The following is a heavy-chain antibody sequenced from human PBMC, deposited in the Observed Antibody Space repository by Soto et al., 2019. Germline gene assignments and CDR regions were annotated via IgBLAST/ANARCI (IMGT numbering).Heavy chain of an antibody. CDR3: ARLLRDVYNAVEY. CDR1: GGSISSYH. V-gene: IGHV4-59*08. CDR2: TSNSAPT. D-gene: IGHD1-1*01. Sequence: QVQLQESGPGLVKPSETLSLTCTVSGGSISSYHWSWIRQSPGKGLEWIGYTSNSAPTIYNPSLKSRVTSSAATSNTQFSLRLSSVTAADTAVYLCARLLRDVYNAVEYWGQGALVTVSS. J-gene: IGHJ4*02.